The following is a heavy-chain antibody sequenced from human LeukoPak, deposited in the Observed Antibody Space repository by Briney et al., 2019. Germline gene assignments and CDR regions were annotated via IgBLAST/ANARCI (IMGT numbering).Heavy chain of an antibody. Sequence: PSETLSLTCTVSGGSISSSSYYWGWIRQPPGKGLEWIGYIYYSGSTNYNPSLKSRVTISVDTSKNQFSLKLSSVTAADTAVYYCARGYYGDYALYYYYYYMDVWGEGTTVTVSS. CDR3: ARGYYGDYALYYYYYYMDV. CDR2: IYYSGST. J-gene: IGHJ6*03. CDR1: GGSISSSSYY. V-gene: IGHV4-61*05. D-gene: IGHD4-17*01.